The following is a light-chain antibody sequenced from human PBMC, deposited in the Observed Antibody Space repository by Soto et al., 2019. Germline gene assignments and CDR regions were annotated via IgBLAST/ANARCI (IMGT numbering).Light chain of an antibody. CDR2: KND. CDR1: SSNIGKNY. CDR3: ASWDDSLSGVL. J-gene: IGLJ2*01. Sequence: QSVLTQPPSLSAAPGQKVTISCSGSSSNIGKNYVCWYQHLPGTAPKLLIYKNDQRPSGVPDRFSASKSGTSASLAISGLRSEDEADYYCASWDDSLSGVLFGGGTKLTVL. V-gene: IGLV1-47*01.